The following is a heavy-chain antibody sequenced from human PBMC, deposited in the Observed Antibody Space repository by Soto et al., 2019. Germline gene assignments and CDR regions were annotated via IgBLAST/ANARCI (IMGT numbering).Heavy chain of an antibody. CDR1: GDSISSGGDS. Sequence: SETLSLTCAVAGDSISSGGDSWTWIRQPPGKGLELIGHIYQSGSTLYNPSLESRVAISVDKSKNLFSLDLSSVTAAVTAVYYCARDTRDGYYFAYWGQGILVTVSS. V-gene: IGHV4-30-2*01. D-gene: IGHD1-26*01. CDR2: IYQSGST. J-gene: IGHJ4*02. CDR3: ARDTRDGYYFAY.